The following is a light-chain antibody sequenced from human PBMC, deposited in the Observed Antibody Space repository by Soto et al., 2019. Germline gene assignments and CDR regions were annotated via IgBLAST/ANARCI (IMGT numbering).Light chain of an antibody. CDR1: QSVRSD. V-gene: IGKV3-15*01. CDR3: QQYNSWPPT. CDR2: AAS. Sequence: EIVLTQSPATLSVSPGERATLSCRASQSVRSDLAWYQQKPGQAPRLLIYAASTRASGIPARFSGSGSGTEFTLTISSLQSEDFAVYYCQQYNSWPPTFGQGTKVEIK. J-gene: IGKJ1*01.